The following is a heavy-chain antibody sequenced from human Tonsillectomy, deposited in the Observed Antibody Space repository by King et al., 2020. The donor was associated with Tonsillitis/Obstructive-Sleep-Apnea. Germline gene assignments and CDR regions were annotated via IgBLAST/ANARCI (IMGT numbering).Heavy chain of an antibody. J-gene: IGHJ3*02. D-gene: IGHD3-10*02. Sequence: EVHLVQSGAEVKKPGESLKISCKGSGYSFTSYCIGWVRQMPGKGLEWMGIICPGDSDIRYSPSFEGQVTISADKSISTAYLQWSSLKASETAIYYCARESVRSSSFDIWGQGTMVIVSS. CDR2: ICPGDSDI. CDR1: GYSFTSYC. CDR3: ARESVRSSSFDI. V-gene: IGHV5-51*01.